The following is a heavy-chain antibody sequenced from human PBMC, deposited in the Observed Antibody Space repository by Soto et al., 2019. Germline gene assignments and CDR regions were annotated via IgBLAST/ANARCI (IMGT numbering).Heavy chain of an antibody. CDR3: ARTSSSWYLDY. Sequence: PSETLSLTCTVSGGSISSYYWSWIRQPPGKGLEWIGYVYYSGSTNYNPSLKSRVTISVDTSKNQFSLKLSSVTAADTAVYYCARTSSSWYLDYWGQGTLVTVSS. D-gene: IGHD6-13*01. CDR2: VYYSGST. J-gene: IGHJ4*02. CDR1: GGSISSYY. V-gene: IGHV4-59*01.